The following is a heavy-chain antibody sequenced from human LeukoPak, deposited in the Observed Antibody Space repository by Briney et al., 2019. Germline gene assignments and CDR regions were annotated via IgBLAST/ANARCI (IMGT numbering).Heavy chain of an antibody. CDR1: GFTFSNYG. Sequence: PGGSLRLSCAASGFTFSNYGMHWVRQAPGKGLEWVAFIRYDGSNKYYADSVKGRFTISRDNSKNTLYLQMNSLRAEDTAVYYCAKVYGSGSYSDYWGQGTLVTVSS. J-gene: IGHJ4*02. CDR2: IRYDGSNK. CDR3: AKVYGSGSYSDY. V-gene: IGHV3-30*02. D-gene: IGHD3-10*01.